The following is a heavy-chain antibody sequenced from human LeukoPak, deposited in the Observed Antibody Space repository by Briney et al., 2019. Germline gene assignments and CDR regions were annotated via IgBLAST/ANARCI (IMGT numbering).Heavy chain of an antibody. D-gene: IGHD4-17*01. J-gene: IGHJ4*02. V-gene: IGHV1-2*04. CDR1: GYTFTGYY. Sequence: ASVKVSCKASGYTFTGYYMHWVRQAPGQGLEWMGWINPNSGGTNYAQKFQGWVTMTRDTSISTAYMELSRLRSDDTAVYYCARAGCGDQPGYFDYWGQGTLVTVSS. CDR2: INPNSGGT. CDR3: ARAGCGDQPGYFDY.